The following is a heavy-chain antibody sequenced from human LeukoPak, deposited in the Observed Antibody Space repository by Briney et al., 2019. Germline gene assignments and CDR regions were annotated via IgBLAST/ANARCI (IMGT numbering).Heavy chain of an antibody. J-gene: IGHJ4*02. CDR2: INPNSGGT. CDR3: ARVRDRMFDY. Sequence: ASVKVSCKASGGTFSSYTISWVRQAPGQGLEWMGRINPNSGGTNYAQKFQGRVTMTRDTSTSTAYMELSRLRSDDTAVYYCARVRDRMFDYWGQGTLVTVSS. V-gene: IGHV1-2*02. CDR1: GGTFSSYT. D-gene: IGHD2-15*01.